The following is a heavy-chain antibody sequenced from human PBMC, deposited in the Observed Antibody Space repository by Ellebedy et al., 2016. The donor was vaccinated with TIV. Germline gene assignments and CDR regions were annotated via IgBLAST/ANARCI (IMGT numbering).Heavy chain of an antibody. CDR2: IYESGNT. J-gene: IGHJ3*02. V-gene: IGHV4-31*01. CDR3: AARYYYGSGSYLKPDAFDI. D-gene: IGHD3-10*01. Sequence: MPSETLSLTCTVSGGSTSSGDYYWSWIRQHPGKGLEWIGFIYESGNTYYNPSLKSLLTISVDTSKNQFSLKLSSVTAADTALYYCAARYYYGSGSYLKPDAFDIWGQGTMVTVSS. CDR1: GGSTSSGDYY.